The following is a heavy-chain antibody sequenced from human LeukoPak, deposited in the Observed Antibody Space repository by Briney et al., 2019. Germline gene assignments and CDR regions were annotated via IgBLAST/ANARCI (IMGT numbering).Heavy chain of an antibody. CDR1: GFTFSSYA. CDR3: AKLPAMVRGVGEFDP. V-gene: IGHV3-23*01. D-gene: IGHD3-10*01. Sequence: GGSLRLSCAASGFTFSSYAMSWVRQAPGKGLEWVSAISGSGGSTYYADSVKGRFTISRDNSKNTLYLQMNSLRAEDTAVYYCAKLPAMVRGVGEFDPWGQGTLVTVSS. J-gene: IGHJ5*02. CDR2: ISGSGGST.